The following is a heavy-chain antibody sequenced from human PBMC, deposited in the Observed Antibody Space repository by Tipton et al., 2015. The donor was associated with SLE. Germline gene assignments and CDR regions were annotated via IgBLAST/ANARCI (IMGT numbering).Heavy chain of an antibody. V-gene: IGHV3-53*04. CDR3: ARDSDYDFWRGHLDAFDM. Sequence: QLVQSGGGLVQPGGSLRLSCAASGFTVSTNCMSWVRQAPGKGLEWVSVIYSGGSTSYADFVRGRFTISRDSLKNTVYLQMNSLRAEDTAMYFCARDSDYDFWRGHLDAFDMWGQGTMVTVSS. CDR2: IYSGGST. D-gene: IGHD3-3*01. CDR1: GFTVSTNC. J-gene: IGHJ3*02.